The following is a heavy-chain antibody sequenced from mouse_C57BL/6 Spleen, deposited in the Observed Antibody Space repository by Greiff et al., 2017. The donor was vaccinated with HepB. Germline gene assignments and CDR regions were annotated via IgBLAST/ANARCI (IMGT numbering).Heavy chain of an antibody. D-gene: IGHD1-1*01. CDR3: ARRYYYGSSPCYAMDY. V-gene: IGHV5-17*01. Sequence: EVKLMESGGGLVKPGGSLKLSCAASGFTFSDYGMHWVRQAPEKGLEWVAYISSGSSTIYYADTVKGRFTISRDNAKNTLFLQMTSLRSEDTAMYYCARRYYYGSSPCYAMDYWGQGTSVTVSS. J-gene: IGHJ4*01. CDR2: ISSGSSTI. CDR1: GFTFSDYG.